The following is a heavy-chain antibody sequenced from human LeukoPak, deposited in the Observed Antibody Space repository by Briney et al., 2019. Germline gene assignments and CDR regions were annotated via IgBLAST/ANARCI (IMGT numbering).Heavy chain of an antibody. V-gene: IGHV6-1*01. CDR2: TYYRSKWYN. D-gene: IGHD6-13*01. Sequence: SQTLSLTCAISGDSVSSNSAAWNWITQSPSRGLEWLGRTYYRSKWYNDYAESVKSRISIDPDTSKNQFSLHLNSVTPEDTAVYYCARVHLEQQVFWFDPWGRGTLVTVSS. J-gene: IGHJ5*02. CDR1: GDSVSSNSAA. CDR3: ARVHLEQQVFWFDP.